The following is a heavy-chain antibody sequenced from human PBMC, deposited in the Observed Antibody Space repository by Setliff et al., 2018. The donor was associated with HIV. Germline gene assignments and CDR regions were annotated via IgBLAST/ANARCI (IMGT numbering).Heavy chain of an antibody. CDR1: GYTFTDYY. CDR3: ARTHYYDSSGYLDY. D-gene: IGHD3-22*01. Sequence: ASVKVSCKASGYTFTDYYIHWVQQAPGQGLEWMGWINPNSGGTKYALNFQGRVTMTGDTSISTAYMELSRLRSDDTAVFFCARTHYYDSSGYLDYWGQGTLVTVSS. V-gene: IGHV1-2*02. CDR2: INPNSGGT. J-gene: IGHJ4*02.